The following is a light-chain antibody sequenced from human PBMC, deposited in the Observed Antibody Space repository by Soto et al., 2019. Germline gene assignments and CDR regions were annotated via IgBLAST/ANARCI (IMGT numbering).Light chain of an antibody. J-gene: IGKJ5*01. CDR3: QQYNNWPPIT. V-gene: IGKV3-11*01. CDR1: QSLSSY. CDR2: DAS. Sequence: EIVLTQSPATLSLSPGERATLSCRASQSLSSYLAWYQQKPGQAPRLLIYDASNRATGIPARFSGSGSGTDFTLTISSLEPEDFAVYYCQQYNNWPPITFGQGSRLEIK.